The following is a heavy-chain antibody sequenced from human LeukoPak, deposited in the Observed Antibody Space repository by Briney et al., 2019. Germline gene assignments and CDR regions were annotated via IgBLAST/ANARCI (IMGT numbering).Heavy chain of an antibody. CDR3: ATLHIVNTTFAY. CDR2: INSDGSST. Sequence: QSGGSLRLSCAASGFTFSNYWMHWVRQAPGKGLVWVSRINSDGSSTSYADFVKGRFTISRDNAKNTLYLQMNSLRAEDTAVYYCATLHIVNTTFAYWGQGTLVTISS. J-gene: IGHJ4*02. CDR1: GFTFSNYW. D-gene: IGHD2-21*01. V-gene: IGHV3-74*01.